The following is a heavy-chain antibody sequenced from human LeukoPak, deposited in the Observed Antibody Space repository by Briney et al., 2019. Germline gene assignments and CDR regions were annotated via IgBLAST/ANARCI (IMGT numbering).Heavy chain of an antibody. D-gene: IGHD2-2*02. CDR1: GGSFSGYY. CDR2: INHSGST. V-gene: IGHV4-34*01. J-gene: IGHJ6*03. Sequence: SETLSLTCAVYGGSFSGYYWSWIRQPPGKGLEWIGEINHSGSTNYNPSLKSRVTISVDTSKNQFSLKLSSVTAADTAVYYCALQDIVVVPAAIPGAGAYYYYMDVWGKGTTVTVSS. CDR3: ALQDIVVVPAAIPGAGAYYYYMDV.